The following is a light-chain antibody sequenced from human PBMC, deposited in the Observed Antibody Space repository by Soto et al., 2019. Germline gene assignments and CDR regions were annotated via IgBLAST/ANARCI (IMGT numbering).Light chain of an antibody. CDR2: GAS. CDR1: QSVSSSY. CDR3: QQYGSSPRT. J-gene: IGKJ1*01. Sequence: EIVLTQSPGTLSLSPGERATLSCRASQSVSSSYLARYQQKPGQAPRLLIYGASSRATGIPDRFSGSGSGTDFTLTISRPEPEDFAVYYCQQYGSSPRTFGQGTKVDIK. V-gene: IGKV3-20*01.